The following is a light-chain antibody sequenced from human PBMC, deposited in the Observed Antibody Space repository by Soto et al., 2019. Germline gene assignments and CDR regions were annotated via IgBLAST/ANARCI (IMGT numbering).Light chain of an antibody. V-gene: IGLV3-21*02. CDR1: NFGRIS. CDR3: CSYAGSYSYV. Sequence: SYELTQPPSVSVAPGQTARVPCGGNNFGRISVHWYQQKPGQAPVLVVYDDGDRPSGIPERFSGSKSGNTASLTISGLQAEDEADYYCCSYAGSYSYVFGTGTKLTVL. J-gene: IGLJ1*01. CDR2: DDG.